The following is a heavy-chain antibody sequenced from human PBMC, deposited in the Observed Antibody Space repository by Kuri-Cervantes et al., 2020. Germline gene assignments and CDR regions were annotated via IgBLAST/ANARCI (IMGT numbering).Heavy chain of an antibody. CDR2: ITSTSGTI. D-gene: IGHD3-10*01. Sequence: GESLKISCTASGFTFSNSNMNWVRQAPGKGLEWVSYITSTSGTIYYADSVKGRFTISRDNAKNSLYLQMSSLRAEDSAVYYCARAPLTRRGIEDDDAFDIWGQGTMVTVSS. CDR3: ARAPLTRRGIEDDDAFDI. CDR1: GFTFSNSN. J-gene: IGHJ3*02. V-gene: IGHV3-48*01.